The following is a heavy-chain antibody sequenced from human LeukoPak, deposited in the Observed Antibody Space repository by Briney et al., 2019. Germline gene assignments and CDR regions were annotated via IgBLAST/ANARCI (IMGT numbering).Heavy chain of an antibody. V-gene: IGHV3-43*02. CDR2: ISGDGGST. CDR1: GFXFHDYA. J-gene: IGHJ4*02. CDR3: AREGESSGWYDY. Sequence: GGSLGLSCAAPGFXFHDYAIHWVRQAPGKGLEWLSLISGDGGSTFYADSVKGRFTISRDNSKNSLYLQMNSLRSDDTALYYCAREGESSGWYDYWGQGTLVTVSS. D-gene: IGHD6-19*01.